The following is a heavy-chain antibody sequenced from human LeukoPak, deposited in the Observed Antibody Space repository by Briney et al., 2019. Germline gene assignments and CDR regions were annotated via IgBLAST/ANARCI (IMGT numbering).Heavy chain of an antibody. Sequence: GGALRLSCVESGFTFSHYGMHGVRQAPGKGVEGVAFLRYDGSNKYYADSVKGRFTISRDNSKNTLYLQMKSLSAEDTAVYYCAKGGGYEAQYYSYYLDVWGKGTTVTISS. V-gene: IGHV3-30*02. CDR2: LRYDGSNK. CDR1: GFTFSHYG. CDR3: AKGGGYEAQYYSYYLDV. D-gene: IGHD5-12*01. J-gene: IGHJ6*03.